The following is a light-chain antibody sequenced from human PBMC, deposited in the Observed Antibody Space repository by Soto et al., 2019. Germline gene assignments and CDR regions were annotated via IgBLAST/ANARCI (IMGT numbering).Light chain of an antibody. CDR3: QQTYSMPLT. CDR1: LNINSY. J-gene: IGKJ4*01. V-gene: IGKV1-39*01. CDR2: AAS. Sequence: DIQMTHSPSSLSASIGDRVTITCRASLNINSYLNWYQQKPGRAPMLLIYAASSLQSGVPSRFGGSGSGTEFTLTISSLQPEDFATYYCQQTYSMPLTFGGGTKLEIK.